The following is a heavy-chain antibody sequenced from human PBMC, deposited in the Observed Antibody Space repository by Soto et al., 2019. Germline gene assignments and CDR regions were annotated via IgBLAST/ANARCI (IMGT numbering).Heavy chain of an antibody. D-gene: IGHD3-22*01. CDR3: ARGRYYYDSSGYYPYYYYYYGMDV. CDR1: GFTFSSYW. CDR2: IKQDGSEK. V-gene: IGHV3-7*01. Sequence: LRLSCAASGFTFSSYWMSWVRQAPGKGLEWVANIKQDGSEKYYVDSVKGRFTISRDNAKNSLYLQMNSLRAEDTAVYYCARGRYYYDSSGYYPYYYYYYGMDVWGQGTTVTVSS. J-gene: IGHJ6*02.